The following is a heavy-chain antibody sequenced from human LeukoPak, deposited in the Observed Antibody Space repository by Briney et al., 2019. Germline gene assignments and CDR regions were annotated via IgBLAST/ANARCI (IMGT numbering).Heavy chain of an antibody. J-gene: IGHJ4*02. CDR2: ISGSGGST. Sequence: GGSLRLSCAASGFTFSSYAMSWVRQAPGEGLEWVSAISGSGGSTYYADSVKGRFTISRDNSKNTLYLQTNSLRAEDTAVSYCAKDTWVTAPLGSFDYWGQGTLVTVSS. D-gene: IGHD2-21*02. V-gene: IGHV3-23*01. CDR1: GFTFSSYA. CDR3: AKDTWVTAPLGSFDY.